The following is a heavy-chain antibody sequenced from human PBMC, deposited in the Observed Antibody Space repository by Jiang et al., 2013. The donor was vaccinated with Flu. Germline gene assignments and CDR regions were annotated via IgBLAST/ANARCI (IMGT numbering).Heavy chain of an antibody. J-gene: IGHJ4*02. V-gene: IGHV3-30*18. D-gene: IGHD3-3*01. CDR3: AKRFRXALYY. Sequence: VQLVESGGGVVQPGRSLRLSCAASGFTFSSYGMHWVRQAPGKGLEWVAVISYDGSNKYYADSVKGRFTISRDNSKNTLYLQMNSLRAEGTAVYYCAKRFRXALYYWGQGTLVTVSX. CDR1: GFTFSSYG. CDR2: ISYDGSNK.